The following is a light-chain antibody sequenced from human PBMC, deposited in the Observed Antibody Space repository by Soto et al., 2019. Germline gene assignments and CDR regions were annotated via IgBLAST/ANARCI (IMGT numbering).Light chain of an antibody. CDR1: QSISSW. Sequence: DIQMTQSPSILSASVGDRVTITCRASQSISSWLAWYQQKPGKAPKLLIYDASSLESGVPSRFSGSGSGTEFTLTISSLQPDDFATYYCQQYNSYSPRTFGQGTKVEIK. CDR2: DAS. J-gene: IGKJ1*01. CDR3: QQYNSYSPRT. V-gene: IGKV1-5*01.